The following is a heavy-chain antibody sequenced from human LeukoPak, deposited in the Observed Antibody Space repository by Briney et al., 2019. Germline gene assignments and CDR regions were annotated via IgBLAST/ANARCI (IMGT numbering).Heavy chain of an antibody. CDR1: GFTFSDYY. D-gene: IGHD3-3*01. CDR3: ARQRRVPSPYGMDV. Sequence: GGSLRLSCAASGFTFSDYYMSWIRQAPGKGLEWVSYISSSGSTIYYADSVKGRFTISRDNAKNSLYLQMNSLRAEDTAVYYCARQRRVPSPYGMDVWGQGTTVAVSS. V-gene: IGHV3-11*01. J-gene: IGHJ6*02. CDR2: ISSSGSTI.